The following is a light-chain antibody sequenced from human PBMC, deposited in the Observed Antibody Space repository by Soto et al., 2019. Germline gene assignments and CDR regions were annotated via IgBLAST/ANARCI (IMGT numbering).Light chain of an antibody. CDR3: QTWGTGILV. Sequence: QLVLTQSASASASLGASVKLTCTLSSGHSSYAIAWHQQQPEKGPRYLMKLNSDGSHSKGDGIPDRFSGSSSGAERYLTISRLQSEDEADYYCQTWGTGILVFGGGTKLTVL. CDR1: SGHSSYA. J-gene: IGLJ2*01. CDR2: LNSDGSH. V-gene: IGLV4-69*01.